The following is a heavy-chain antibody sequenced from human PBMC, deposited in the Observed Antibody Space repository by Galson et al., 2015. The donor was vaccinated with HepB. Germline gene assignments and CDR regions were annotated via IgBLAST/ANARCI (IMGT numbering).Heavy chain of an antibody. CDR3: ARDPYTGRGFWSGYYPYYFDY. V-gene: IGHV1-69*13. CDR1: GGTFSSYA. J-gene: IGHJ4*02. D-gene: IGHD3-3*01. Sequence: SVKVSCKASGGTFSSYAISWVRQAPGQGLEWMGGIIPIFGIANYAQKFQGRVTITADESTSTAYMELSSLRSEDTAVYYCARDPYTGRGFWSGYYPYYFDYWGQGTLVTVSS. CDR2: IIPIFGIA.